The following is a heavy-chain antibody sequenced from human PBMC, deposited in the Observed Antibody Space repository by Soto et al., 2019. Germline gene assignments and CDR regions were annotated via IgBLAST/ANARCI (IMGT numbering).Heavy chain of an antibody. J-gene: IGHJ3*02. Sequence: SETLSLTCTVSGGSISSYYWSWIRQPPGKGLEWIGYIYYSGSTNYNPSLKSRVTISVDTSKNQFSLKLSSVTAADTAVYYCARDRGLRWNDVRAFDIWGQGTMVTVSS. CDR2: IYYSGST. V-gene: IGHV4-59*01. D-gene: IGHD1-1*01. CDR3: ARDRGLRWNDVRAFDI. CDR1: GGSISSYY.